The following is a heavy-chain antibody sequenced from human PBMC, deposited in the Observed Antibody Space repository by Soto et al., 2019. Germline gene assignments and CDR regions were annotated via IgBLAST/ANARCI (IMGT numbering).Heavy chain of an antibody. D-gene: IGHD3-10*01. V-gene: IGHV3-23*01. J-gene: IGHJ4*02. Sequence: TAGSLRLSCAASAFTFSSSAISWVRQAPGKGLEWVSAVSANGQGIYYADSVRGRFTISRDNSKNTVFLHMDSLSAEDTAVYYCAKDRHYPRDYFHYWGQGTLVTVSS. CDR2: VSANGQGI. CDR3: AKDRHYPRDYFHY. CDR1: AFTFSSSA.